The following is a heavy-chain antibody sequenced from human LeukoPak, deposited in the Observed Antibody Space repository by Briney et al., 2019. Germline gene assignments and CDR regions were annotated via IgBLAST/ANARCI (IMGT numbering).Heavy chain of an antibody. Sequence: GGSLRLSCAASGFNFNNYHMTWVRQAPGEGLEWVSIITFSGDTAYYADSVKGRLTISRDNSKDTLYLQMNSLRAEDTAIYYCAKKSQSRGRGAFDIWGQGTMVTVSS. D-gene: IGHD3-10*01. CDR3: AKKSQSRGRGAFDI. V-gene: IGHV3-23*01. CDR2: ITFSGDTA. J-gene: IGHJ3*02. CDR1: GFNFNNYH.